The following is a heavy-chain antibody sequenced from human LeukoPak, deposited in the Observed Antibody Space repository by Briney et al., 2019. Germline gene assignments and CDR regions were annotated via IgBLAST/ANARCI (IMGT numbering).Heavy chain of an antibody. CDR3: ARDHDYYGLGSYEQMDV. CDR2: ISSSSSYI. Sequence: GGSLRLSCAASGFTFSSYSMNWVRQAPGKGLEWVSSISSSSSYIYYADSVKGRFTISRDNAKNSLYLQMNSLRAEDTAVYYCARDHDYYGLGSYEQMDVWGKGTTVTVSS. D-gene: IGHD3-10*01. CDR1: GFTFSSYS. V-gene: IGHV3-21*01. J-gene: IGHJ6*04.